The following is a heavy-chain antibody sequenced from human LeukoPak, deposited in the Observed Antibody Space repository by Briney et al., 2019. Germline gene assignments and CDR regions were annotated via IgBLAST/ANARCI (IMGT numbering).Heavy chain of an antibody. D-gene: IGHD3-10*01. CDR3: ARGEGRITMVRGPAGDWFDP. CDR1: GGSFSGYY. CDR2: INHSGST. V-gene: IGHV4-34*01. J-gene: IGHJ5*02. Sequence: SETLSHTCAVYGGSFSGYYWSWIRQPPGKGLEWIGEINHSGSTNYNPSLKSRVTISVDTSKNQFSLKLSSVTAADTAVYYCARGEGRITMVRGPAGDWFDPWGQGTLVTVSS.